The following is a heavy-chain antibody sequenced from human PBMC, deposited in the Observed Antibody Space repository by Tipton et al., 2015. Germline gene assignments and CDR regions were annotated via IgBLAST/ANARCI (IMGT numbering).Heavy chain of an antibody. V-gene: IGHV4-59*01. Sequence: TLSLTCSVSGSSISTYYWSWIRQSPGKGLEWIGYIDGSGSTSYNPALKSRLTMSVDTSKKEFSLMLSSVTAADTAVYYCARAGMAHFDYWGQGTLVTVSS. J-gene: IGHJ4*02. CDR3: ARAGMAHFDY. CDR1: GSSISTYY. CDR2: IDGSGST. D-gene: IGHD5-24*01.